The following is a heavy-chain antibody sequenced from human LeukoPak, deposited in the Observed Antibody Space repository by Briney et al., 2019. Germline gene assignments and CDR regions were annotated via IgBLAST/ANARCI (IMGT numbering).Heavy chain of an antibody. CDR2: INHSGST. CDR3: ARGIRYYYDSRRRGYFDY. J-gene: IGHJ4*02. D-gene: IGHD3-22*01. CDR1: GGSFSGYY. V-gene: IGHV4-34*01. Sequence: SETLPLTCAVYGGSFSGYYWSWIRQPPGKGLEWIGEINHSGSTNYNPSLKSRVTISVDTSKNQFSLKLSSVTAADTAVYYCARGIRYYYDSRRRGYFDYWGQGTLVTVSS.